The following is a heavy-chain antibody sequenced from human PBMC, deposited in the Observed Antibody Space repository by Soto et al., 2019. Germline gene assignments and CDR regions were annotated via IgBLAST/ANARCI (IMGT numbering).Heavy chain of an antibody. CDR3: ATTSYCSNTTEGGRWYYYGMDV. Sequence: GGSLRLSCAASGFTVSSNYMSWVRQAPGKGLEWVSVIYSGGSTYYADSVKGRFTISRDNSQNTLYLQMNSLRAEDTAVYYCATTSYCSNTTEGGRWYYYGMDVWGQGTTVTVSS. CDR2: IYSGGST. J-gene: IGHJ6*02. V-gene: IGHV3-53*01. CDR1: GFTVSSNY. D-gene: IGHD2-15*01.